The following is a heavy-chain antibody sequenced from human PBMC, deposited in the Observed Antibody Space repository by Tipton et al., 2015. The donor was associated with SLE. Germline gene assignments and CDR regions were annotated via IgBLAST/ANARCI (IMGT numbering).Heavy chain of an antibody. CDR1: NGSINSQY. CDR2: IYYTGST. J-gene: IGHJ3*02. Sequence: TLSLTCSVSNGSINSQYWSWIRQFPGKRLEWIGYIYYTGSTSYNPSLENRVTMSVDMSKNQIFLKMTSVTAADSAVYFCARVWLNNAFDIWGQGTRVTVSS. D-gene: IGHD2/OR15-2a*01. CDR3: ARVWLNNAFDI. V-gene: IGHV4-59*11.